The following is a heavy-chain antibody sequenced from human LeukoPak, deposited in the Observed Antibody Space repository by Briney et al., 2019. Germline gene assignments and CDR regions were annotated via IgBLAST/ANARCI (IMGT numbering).Heavy chain of an antibody. V-gene: IGHV5-51*03. CDR3: ACRDLTSTWSFP. CDR2: IYPGDSRI. J-gene: IGHJ5*02. D-gene: IGHD6-13*01. Sequence: GESLKISCPGFGYSFTSYCIGWARHIPAKGMELMGVIYPGDSRIRYNPSFQGQVTISVDKSISTAYLQWVSLKASDTAMYYCACRDLTSTWSFPWGQGTLVTVSS. CDR1: GYSFTSYC.